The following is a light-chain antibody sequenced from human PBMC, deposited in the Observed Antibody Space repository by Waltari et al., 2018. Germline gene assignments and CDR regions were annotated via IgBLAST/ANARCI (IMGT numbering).Light chain of an antibody. CDR1: SSDVGSYNL. Sequence: QSALTQPASVSGSPGQSITISCTGTSSDVGSYNLVSWYQQQPGKAHKLMIYEGSKRPPGVSNRFTGSKSGNTASLTISGLQAEDEADYYCCSYAGSSTWVFGGGTKLTVL. V-gene: IGLV2-23*01. CDR3: CSYAGSSTWV. J-gene: IGLJ3*02. CDR2: EGS.